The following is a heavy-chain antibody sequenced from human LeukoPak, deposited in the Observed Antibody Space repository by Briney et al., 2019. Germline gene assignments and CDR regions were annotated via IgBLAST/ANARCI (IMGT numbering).Heavy chain of an antibody. D-gene: IGHD3-16*01. V-gene: IGHV1-46*01. J-gene: IGHJ4*02. CDR3: ARAYDDYVWGSLYYFDY. Sequence: ASVKVSCKASGYTFTSYYMHWVRQAPGQGLEWMGIINPSGGSTSYAQKFQGRVTMTRDMSTSTVYMELSSLRSEDTAVYYCARAYDDYVWGSLYYFDYWGQGTLVTVSS. CDR2: INPSGGST. CDR1: GYTFTSYY.